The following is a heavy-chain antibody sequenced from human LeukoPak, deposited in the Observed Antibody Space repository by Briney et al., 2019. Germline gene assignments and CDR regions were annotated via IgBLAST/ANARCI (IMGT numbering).Heavy chain of an antibody. CDR1: GFTFSSYG. Sequence: GGSLRLSCAASGFTFSSYGMNWVRQAPGKGLAWVSSISSSSSYIYYADSVKGRFTISRDNAKNSLYLQMNSLRAEDTAVYYCARFYYDSSGYYPDYWGQGTLVTVSS. V-gene: IGHV3-21*01. J-gene: IGHJ4*02. CDR3: ARFYYDSSGYYPDY. D-gene: IGHD3-22*01. CDR2: ISSSSSYI.